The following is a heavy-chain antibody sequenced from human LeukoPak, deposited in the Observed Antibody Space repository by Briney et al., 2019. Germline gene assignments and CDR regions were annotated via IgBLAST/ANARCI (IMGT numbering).Heavy chain of an antibody. J-gene: IGHJ4*02. CDR2: IKSKPDGGTT. D-gene: IGHD6-13*01. CDR3: TTIAAAGQIDY. CDR1: GFLFSPYA. Sequence: GSLRLSCAASGFLFSPYAMSWVRQAPGKGLEWVGRIKSKPDGGTTDYAAPVKGRFTISRDDSKNTLYLQMNSLKTEDTAVYYCTTIAAAGQIDYWGQGTLVTVSS. V-gene: IGHV3-15*01.